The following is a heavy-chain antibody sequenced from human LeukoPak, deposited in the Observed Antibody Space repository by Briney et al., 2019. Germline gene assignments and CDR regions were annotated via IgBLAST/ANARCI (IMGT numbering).Heavy chain of an antibody. CDR1: GGSISSYY. V-gene: IGHV4-59*01. CDR3: ARDRHGMSVSDYFDY. CDR2: ICYSGST. Sequence: KSSETLSLTCTVSGGSISSYYWSWIRQPPGKGLEWIGYICYSGSTNYNPSLKSRVTISVDTSKNQFSLKLSSVTAADTAVYYCARDRHGMSVSDYFDYWGQGTLVTVSS. J-gene: IGHJ4*02. D-gene: IGHD6-19*01.